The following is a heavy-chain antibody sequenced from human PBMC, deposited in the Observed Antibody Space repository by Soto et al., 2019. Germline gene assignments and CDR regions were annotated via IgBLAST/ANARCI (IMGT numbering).Heavy chain of an antibody. V-gene: IGHV1-3*01. D-gene: IGHD1-26*01. CDR1: GYTFTSYA. Sequence: XSVKVSCKASGYTFTSYAMHLLRHAPGQRLEWMGWINAGNGNTKYSQKFQGRVTITRDTSASTAYMELSSLRSEDTAVYYCARPLSKGAYDYWGQGTLVTVSS. CDR3: ARPLSKGAYDY. J-gene: IGHJ4*02. CDR2: INAGNGNT.